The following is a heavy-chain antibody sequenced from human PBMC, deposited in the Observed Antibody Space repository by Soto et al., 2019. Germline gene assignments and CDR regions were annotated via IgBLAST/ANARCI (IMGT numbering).Heavy chain of an antibody. CDR2: IIQILHKP. CDR3: AITEGGDYYNWFDP. D-gene: IGHD3-16*01. CDR1: GGVFSKYG. V-gene: IGHV1-69*01. Sequence: QVQLVQSGAEVKKPGSSVKVSCMASGGVFSKYGISWVRQERGQGLEWIGGIIQILHKPSCAQKFHDRVTITADETTSTVYMDLSSLRSEDTAIYYCAITEGGDYYNWFDPWGQGTLVTVSS. J-gene: IGHJ5*02.